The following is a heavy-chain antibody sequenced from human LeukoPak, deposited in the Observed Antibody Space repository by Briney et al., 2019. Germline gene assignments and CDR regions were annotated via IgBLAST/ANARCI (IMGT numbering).Heavy chain of an antibody. D-gene: IGHD5-12*01. CDR2: IHTSGST. CDR1: GGSFSSHY. Sequence: KSSETLSLTCIVSGGSFSSHYWSWIRQSAGKGPEWIGRIHTSGSTAYNPSLRSRVTMSVDTSKNQFSLKFTSVTAANTGVYYCARDRTGYIGYEGDPFDIWGQGTMVTVSS. J-gene: IGHJ3*02. CDR3: ARDRTGYIGYEGDPFDI. V-gene: IGHV4-4*07.